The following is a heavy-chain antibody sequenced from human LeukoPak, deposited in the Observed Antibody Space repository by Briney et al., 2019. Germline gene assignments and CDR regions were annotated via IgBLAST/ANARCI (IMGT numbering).Heavy chain of an antibody. CDR2: IKQDGSET. J-gene: IGHJ4*02. D-gene: IGHD4-23*01. CDR1: RFTFSSYW. Sequence: GGSLRLSCAASRFTFSSYWMSWVRQAPGKGLEWVANIKQDGSETYYVDSVKGRFTISRDNAKNSLYLQMNGLRAEDTAVYYCARDFGGNTIDYWGQGTLVTVSS. V-gene: IGHV3-7*05. CDR3: ARDFGGNTIDY.